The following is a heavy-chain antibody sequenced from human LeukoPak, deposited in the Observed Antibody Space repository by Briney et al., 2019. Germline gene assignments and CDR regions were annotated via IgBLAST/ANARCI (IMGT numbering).Heavy chain of an antibody. Sequence: PGGSLRLSCAASGFTFSSYAMSWVRQAPGQGLEWVSAISDSGGNTYYADSVKGRFTISRDNSKNTLYLQMNSLRAEDTAVYYCARIHNLGILAHFDYWGRGILVTVSS. CDR1: GFTFSSYA. D-gene: IGHD1-1*01. CDR2: ISDSGGNT. CDR3: ARIHNLGILAHFDY. J-gene: IGHJ4*02. V-gene: IGHV3-23*01.